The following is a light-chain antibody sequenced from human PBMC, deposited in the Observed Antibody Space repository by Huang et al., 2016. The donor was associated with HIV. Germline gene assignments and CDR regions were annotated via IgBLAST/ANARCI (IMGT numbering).Light chain of an antibody. CDR3: QQYDGYPWT. J-gene: IGKJ1*01. Sequence: DIQMTQSPSTLSASVGDRVTITCRASQSFTTWLAWYQQKPGKAPKLLIYDVSSFESGVPSRFSGIGSGTEFTLTISSLQPDDFATYYCQQYDGYPWTFGQGTKVEIK. CDR2: DVS. CDR1: QSFTTW. V-gene: IGKV1-5*01.